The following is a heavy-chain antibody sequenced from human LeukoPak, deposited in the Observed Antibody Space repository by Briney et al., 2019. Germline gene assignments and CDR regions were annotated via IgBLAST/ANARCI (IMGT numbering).Heavy chain of an antibody. Sequence: PSETLSLTCTVSGGSISSYYWSWIRQPPGKGLEWIGYIYYSGSTNYNPSLKSRVTISVDTSKSQFSLKLSSVTAADTAVYYCARVQTGTGDIDYWGQGTLVTVSS. CDR2: IYYSGST. CDR3: ARVQTGTGDIDY. V-gene: IGHV4-59*01. J-gene: IGHJ4*02. CDR1: GGSISSYY. D-gene: IGHD1-7*01.